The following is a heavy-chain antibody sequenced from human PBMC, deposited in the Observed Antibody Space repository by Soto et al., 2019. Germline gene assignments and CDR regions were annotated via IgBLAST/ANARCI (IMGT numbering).Heavy chain of an antibody. V-gene: IGHV3-30*18. D-gene: IGHD1-1*01. J-gene: IGHJ4*02. Sequence: QVQLVESGGGVVQPGRSLRLSCAASGFTFSNYGMHWVRQAPGKGQEWVIVISYDGNVAYYADSVKGRFTISRDNSKNTLYLQMNSLRTEDTAMYYCAKEGPITNWYFDYWGQGTLVTVSS. CDR1: GFTFSNYG. CDR3: AKEGPITNWYFDY. CDR2: ISYDGNVA.